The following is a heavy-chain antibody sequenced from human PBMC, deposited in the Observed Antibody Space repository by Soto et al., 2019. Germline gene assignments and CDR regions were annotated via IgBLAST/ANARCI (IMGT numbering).Heavy chain of an antibody. Sequence: SENLSLTCTVSGGSISSYYWSWIRQPPGKGLEWIGYIYYSGSTNYNPSLKSRVTISVDTSKNQFSLKLSSVTAADTAVYYCASGIVVVTAIPEYFSYWGQGTLVLVSS. CDR2: IYYSGST. D-gene: IGHD2-21*02. V-gene: IGHV4-59*01. CDR3: ASGIVVVTAIPEYFSY. J-gene: IGHJ4*02. CDR1: GGSISSYY.